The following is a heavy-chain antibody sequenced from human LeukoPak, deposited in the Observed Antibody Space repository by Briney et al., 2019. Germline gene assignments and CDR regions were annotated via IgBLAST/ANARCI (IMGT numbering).Heavy chain of an antibody. CDR1: GFTFSTYG. D-gene: IGHD3-3*01. V-gene: IGHV3-30*03. CDR2: ISYDGRQK. J-gene: IGHJ4*02. Sequence: GGSLRLSCTASGFTFSTYGMNWVRQAPGKGLEWVAVISYDGRQKYYADSVKGRFTISRDNSKDTVYLQMNSLRDEDSATYYCVRVFLESLTAGYFDHWGQGTLVTVSP. CDR3: VRVFLESLTAGYFDH.